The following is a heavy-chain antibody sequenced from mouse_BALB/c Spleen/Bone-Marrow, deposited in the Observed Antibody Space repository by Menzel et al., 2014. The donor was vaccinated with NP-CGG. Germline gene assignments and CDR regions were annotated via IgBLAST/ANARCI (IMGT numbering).Heavy chain of an antibody. Sequence: EVKLMESGPELVKPGASVKVSCKASGYAFTSYDMYWVKQSHGKSLEWIGYIDPYNGGTSYNQKFKGKATLTVDKSSSTAYMHLNSLTSEDSAVYYCARENYGSSPAYWGQGTLVTVSA. J-gene: IGHJ3*01. CDR1: GYAFTSYD. D-gene: IGHD1-1*01. CDR2: IDPYNGGT. V-gene: IGHV1S135*01. CDR3: ARENYGSSPAY.